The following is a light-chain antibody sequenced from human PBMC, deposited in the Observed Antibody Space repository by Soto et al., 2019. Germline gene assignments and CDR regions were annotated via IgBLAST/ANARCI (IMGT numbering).Light chain of an antibody. CDR2: DAS. Sequence: EIVLTQSPATLSLSPGERATLSCRASQSVSSYLAWYQQKPGQAPRLLIYDASNRATGIPARFSSSGSGTDFTLTISSLEPEDFAVYYCQQYGGSPRTFGQGTKVDI. CDR1: QSVSSY. CDR3: QQYGGSPRT. J-gene: IGKJ1*01. V-gene: IGKV3-11*01.